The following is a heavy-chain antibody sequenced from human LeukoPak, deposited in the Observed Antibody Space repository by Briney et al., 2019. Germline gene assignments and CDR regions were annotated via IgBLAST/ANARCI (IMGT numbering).Heavy chain of an antibody. CDR3: ARHWPRFGEFSYYFDY. CDR1: GGSISSYY. Sequence: TSETLSLTCTVSGGSISSYYWSWIRQPPGKGLEWIGYIYYSGSTNYNPSLKRRVTISVDTSKNQFSLKLSSVTAADTAVYYCARHWPRFGEFSYYFDYWGQGTLVTVSS. J-gene: IGHJ4*02. D-gene: IGHD3-10*01. V-gene: IGHV4-59*08. CDR2: IYYSGST.